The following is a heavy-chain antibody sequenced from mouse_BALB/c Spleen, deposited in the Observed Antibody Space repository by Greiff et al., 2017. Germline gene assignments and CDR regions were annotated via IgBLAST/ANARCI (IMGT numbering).Heavy chain of an antibody. CDR2: INPGSGGT. J-gene: IGHJ4*01. CDR1: GYAFTNYL. V-gene: IGHV1-54*01. Sequence: QVQLQQSGAELVRPGTSVKVSCKASGYAFTNYLIEWVKQRPGQGLEWIGVINPGSGGTNYNEKFKGKATLTADKSSSTAYMQLSSLTSDDSAVYFCARSPHLSRAMDYWGQGTSVTVSS. D-gene: IGHD1-1*01. CDR3: ARSPHLSRAMDY.